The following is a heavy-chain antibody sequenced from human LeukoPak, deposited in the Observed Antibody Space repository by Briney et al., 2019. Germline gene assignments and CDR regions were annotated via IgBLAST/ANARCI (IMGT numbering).Heavy chain of an antibody. CDR2: MSYDGSNK. Sequence: GRSLRLSCAASGFTFSSYAMHWVRQAPGKGLEWVAVMSYDGSNKYYADSVKGRFTISRDNSKNTPYLQMNSLRAEDTAVYYCARARWLQSDAFDMWGQGTMVTVYS. D-gene: IGHD5-24*01. CDR1: GFTFSSYA. J-gene: IGHJ3*02. CDR3: ARARWLQSDAFDM. V-gene: IGHV3-30*04.